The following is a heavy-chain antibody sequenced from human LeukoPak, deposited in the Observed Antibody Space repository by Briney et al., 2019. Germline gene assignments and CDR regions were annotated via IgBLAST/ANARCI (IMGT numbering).Heavy chain of an antibody. J-gene: IGHJ5*02. CDR1: GGSISSYY. CDR2: INHSGST. CDR3: ARYPIGTTRWNNWFDP. Sequence: SETLSLTCTVSGGSISSYYWSWIRQPPGKGLEWIGEINHSGSTNYNPSLKSRVTISVDTSKNQFSLKLSSVTAADTAVYYCARYPIGTTRWNNWFDPWGQGTLVTVSS. V-gene: IGHV4-34*01. D-gene: IGHD1-7*01.